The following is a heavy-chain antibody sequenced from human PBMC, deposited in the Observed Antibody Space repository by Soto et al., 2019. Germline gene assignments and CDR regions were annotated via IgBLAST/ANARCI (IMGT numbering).Heavy chain of an antibody. J-gene: IGHJ4*02. CDR1: GGSISSYY. CDR2: IYYSGST. D-gene: IGHD3-10*01. Sequence: SETLSLTCTVSGGSISSYYWSWIRQPPGKGLEWIGYIYYSGSTNYNPSLKSRVTISVDTSKNQFSLKLSSVTAADTAVYYCASTRGSGSSVDYWGQGTLVTVSS. CDR3: ASTRGSGSSVDY. V-gene: IGHV4-59*08.